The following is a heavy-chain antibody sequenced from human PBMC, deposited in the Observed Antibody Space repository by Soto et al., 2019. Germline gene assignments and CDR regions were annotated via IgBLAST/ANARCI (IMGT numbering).Heavy chain of an antibody. CDR1: GYTFTIYD. V-gene: IGHV1-46*01. J-gene: IGHJ4*02. CDR3: ARGGYSTSSSLYY. Sequence: ASVKVSCKASGYTFTIYDMHWVRQAPGQGLEWMGIINPVSGDTSYAQKFQGTVTMTRDTSTSTVFMELSSLRSEDTALYYCARGGYSTSSSLYYWGQGTLVTVSS. CDR2: INPVSGDT. D-gene: IGHD6-6*01.